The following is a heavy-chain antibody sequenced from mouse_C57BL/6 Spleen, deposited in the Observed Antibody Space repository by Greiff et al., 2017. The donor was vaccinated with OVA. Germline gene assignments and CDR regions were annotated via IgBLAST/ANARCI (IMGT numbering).Heavy chain of an antibody. V-gene: IGHV1-82*01. Sequence: VQLQQSGPELVKPGASVKISCKASGYAFSSSWMNWVKQRPGKGLEWIGRLYPGDGDTNYNGKFKGKATLTADKSSSTAYMQLSSLTSEDSAVYFCARKPIYYDYDVGAYWGQGTLVTVSA. J-gene: IGHJ3*01. D-gene: IGHD2-4*01. CDR1: GYAFSSSW. CDR2: LYPGDGDT. CDR3: ARKPIYYDYDVGAY.